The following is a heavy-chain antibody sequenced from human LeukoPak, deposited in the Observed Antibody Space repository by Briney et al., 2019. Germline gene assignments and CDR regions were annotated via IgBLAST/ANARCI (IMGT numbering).Heavy chain of an antibody. J-gene: IGHJ6*03. CDR2: ISGSGGST. CDR1: GFTFSSYA. CDR3: AKDHALYDSSGYYYYYYYYMDV. V-gene: IGHV3-23*01. Sequence: GGSLRLSCAASGFTFSSYAMSLVRQAPGKGLEWVSAISGSGGSTYYADSVKGRFTISRHNSKNTLYLEMNSLRAEDTAVYYCAKDHALYDSSGYYYYYYYYMDVWGKGTTVTVSS. D-gene: IGHD3-22*01.